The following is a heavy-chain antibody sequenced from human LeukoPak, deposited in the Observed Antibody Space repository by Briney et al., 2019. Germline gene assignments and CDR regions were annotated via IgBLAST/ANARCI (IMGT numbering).Heavy chain of an antibody. CDR3: ARSYGDYSNWFDP. CDR2: IYYSEST. V-gene: IGHV4-59*01. CDR1: GGSISSYY. J-gene: IGHJ5*02. D-gene: IGHD4-17*01. Sequence: PPETLSLTCTVSGGSISSYYWSWIRQPPGKGLEWIGYIYYSESTNYNPSLKSRVTISVDTSKNQFSLKLSSVTAADTAVYYCARSYGDYSNWFDPWGQGTLVTVSS.